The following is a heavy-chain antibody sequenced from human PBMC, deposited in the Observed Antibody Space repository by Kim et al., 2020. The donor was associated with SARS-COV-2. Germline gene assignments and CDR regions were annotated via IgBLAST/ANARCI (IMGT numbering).Heavy chain of an antibody. Sequence: VKGRFTVSRDNAKNSLNLQMNSLRAEDTAVYYCARDYSSAWSTYYYYGMDVWGQGTTVTVSS. J-gene: IGHJ6*02. D-gene: IGHD6-19*01. V-gene: IGHV3-11*01. CDR3: ARDYSSAWSTYYYYGMDV.